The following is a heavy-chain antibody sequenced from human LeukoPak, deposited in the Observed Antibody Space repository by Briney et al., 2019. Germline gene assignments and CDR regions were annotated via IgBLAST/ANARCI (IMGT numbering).Heavy chain of an antibody. J-gene: IGHJ4*02. Sequence: GASVKVSCKASGYTFTSYGISWVRQAPGQGLEWMGWISAYNGNTNYAQKLQGRVTMTTDTSTSTAYMELRSPRSDDTAVYYCARVEWFGELFPRVMSSPFDYWGQGTLVTVSS. V-gene: IGHV1-18*01. CDR1: GYTFTSYG. CDR2: ISAYNGNT. CDR3: ARVEWFGELFPRVMSSPFDY. D-gene: IGHD3-10*01.